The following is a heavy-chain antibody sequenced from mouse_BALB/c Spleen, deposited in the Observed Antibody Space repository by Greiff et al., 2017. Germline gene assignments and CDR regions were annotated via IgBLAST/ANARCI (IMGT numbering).Heavy chain of an antibody. D-gene: IGHD2-4*01. J-gene: IGHJ2*01. CDR3: ARSGDYDRNYFDY. Sequence: VQLKESGAELVRPGTSVKVSCKASGYAFTNYLIEWVKQRPGQGLEWIGVINPGSGGTNYNEKFKGKATLTADKSSSTAYMQLSSLTSDDSAVYFCARSGDYDRNYFDYWGQGTTLTVSS. V-gene: IGHV1-54*01. CDR1: GYAFTNYL. CDR2: INPGSGGT.